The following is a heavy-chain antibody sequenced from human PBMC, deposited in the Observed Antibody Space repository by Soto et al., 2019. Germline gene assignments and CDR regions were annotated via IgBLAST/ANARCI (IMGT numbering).Heavy chain of an antibody. V-gene: IGHV4-4*02. CDR2: IFHNGNT. J-gene: IGHJ6*02. D-gene: IGHD2-8*01. CDR1: SGSIRSSNW. Sequence: QVQLQESGPGLVKASGTLSLTCAVSSGSIRSSNWWSCVRQSPGKGLEWIGEIFHNGNTYYNPSLNSRVTISVDTSKNQFSLNLRSVTAADRAVYYCARRTWGMDVWGQGTTVTVSS. CDR3: ARRTWGMDV.